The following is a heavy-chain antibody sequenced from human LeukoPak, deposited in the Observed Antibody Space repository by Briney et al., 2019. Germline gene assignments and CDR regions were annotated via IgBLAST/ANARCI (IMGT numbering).Heavy chain of an antibody. J-gene: IGHJ4*02. Sequence: WGSLRLSCAASGFTFSSYWMSWVRQAPGKGLEWVADIKQDGSEKYYVDSVKGRFTISRDNAKNSLYLQMNSLRAEDRAVYYCARVGYCSSSSCSEFDYWGQGTLVTVSS. CDR3: ARVGYCSSSSCSEFDY. CDR2: IKQDGSEK. CDR1: GFTFSSYW. V-gene: IGHV3-7*01. D-gene: IGHD2-2*01.